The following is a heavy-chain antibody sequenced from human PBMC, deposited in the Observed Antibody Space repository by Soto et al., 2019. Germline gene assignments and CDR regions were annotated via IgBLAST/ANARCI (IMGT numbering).Heavy chain of an antibody. V-gene: IGHV3-33*05. CDR3: ARDHVHGYYYYGMDV. Sequence: KGLEWVAVISHDGSNKYYADSVKGRFTISRDNSKNTLYLQKRSLRAEDTAVYYCARDHVHGYYYYGMDVWGQAATVTVSS. CDR2: ISHDGSNK. D-gene: IGHD1-1*01. J-gene: IGHJ6*02.